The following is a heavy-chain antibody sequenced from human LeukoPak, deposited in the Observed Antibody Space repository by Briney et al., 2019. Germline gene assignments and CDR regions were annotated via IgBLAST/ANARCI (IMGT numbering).Heavy chain of an antibody. Sequence: ASVKVSCKASGYTFTSYDINWVRQAPGQGPEWMGWINPNSGGTNYAQNFEGRVTMTRDTSISTAYMELSRLTSDDTAVYYCARDGRTMASSQPYYFDSWGQGTLVTVSS. CDR2: INPNSGGT. J-gene: IGHJ4*02. CDR1: GYTFTSYD. CDR3: ARDGRTMASSQPYYFDS. V-gene: IGHV1-2*02. D-gene: IGHD5-24*01.